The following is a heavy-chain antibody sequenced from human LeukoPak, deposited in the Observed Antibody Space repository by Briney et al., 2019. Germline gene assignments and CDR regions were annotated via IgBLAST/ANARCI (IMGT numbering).Heavy chain of an antibody. J-gene: IGHJ4*02. CDR2: ISGSDRST. Sequence: PGGSLRLSCAASGFTFSSYAMSWARQAPGKGLEWVSGISGSDRSTYYADSVKGRFTISRDSSKNTLYLQMNSLRVEDTAVYYCAKDKFWSGFTFDYWGQGTLVTASS. CDR1: GFTFSSYA. CDR3: AKDKFWSGFTFDY. V-gene: IGHV3-23*01. D-gene: IGHD3-3*01.